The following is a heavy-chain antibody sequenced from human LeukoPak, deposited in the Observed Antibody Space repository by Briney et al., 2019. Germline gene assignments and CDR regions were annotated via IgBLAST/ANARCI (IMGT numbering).Heavy chain of an antibody. Sequence: SETLSLTCTVSGGSISSGGYYWSWIRQHPGKGLEWIGYIYYSGSTYYNPSLKSRVTKSVDTSKNQFSLKLSSVTAADTAVYYCARVDGSAAMWAADYWGQGTLVTVSS. V-gene: IGHV4-31*03. D-gene: IGHD2-2*01. CDR1: GGSISSGGYY. CDR3: ARVDGSAAMWAADY. J-gene: IGHJ4*02. CDR2: IYYSGST.